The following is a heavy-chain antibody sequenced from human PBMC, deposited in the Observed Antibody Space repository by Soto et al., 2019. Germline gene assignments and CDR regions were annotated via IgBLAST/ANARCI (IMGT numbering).Heavy chain of an antibody. Sequence: GGSLRLSCAASGFTFSSYAMNWVRQTQEKGLEWVSSISSTSSYTHYSDSVKGRFTISRDNADNSLFLQMNSLRAEDTATYYCARDLAMAGNYWGQGVRVTVSS. D-gene: IGHD6-19*01. CDR2: ISSTSSYT. V-gene: IGHV3-21*01. J-gene: IGHJ4*02. CDR1: GFTFSSYA. CDR3: ARDLAMAGNY.